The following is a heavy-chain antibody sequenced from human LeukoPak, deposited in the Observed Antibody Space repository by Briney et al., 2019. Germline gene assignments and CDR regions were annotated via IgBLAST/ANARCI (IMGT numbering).Heavy chain of an antibody. CDR3: AKDVGKWESLHFFDY. CDR1: GFNFNNYW. Sequence: TGGSLRLSCAASGFNFNNYWMSWLRQAPGKGLEWVANIKDDGSEEYYVDSVKGRFTIVRDNAYNSLYLQMNSLRVDDTAVYYCAKDVGKWESLHFFDYWGQGTLVTVSS. CDR2: IKDDGSEE. V-gene: IGHV3-7*03. J-gene: IGHJ4*02. D-gene: IGHD1-26*01.